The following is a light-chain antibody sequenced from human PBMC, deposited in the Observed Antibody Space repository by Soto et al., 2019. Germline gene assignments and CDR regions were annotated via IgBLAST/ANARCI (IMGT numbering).Light chain of an antibody. J-gene: IGKJ5*01. CDR2: DAS. Sequence: EIVLTQSPGTLSLSPGERATLSCRASQSVSSSYLAWYQQKPGQAPRLLIYDASSRATGIPDRFSGSGSGTDFTLTISRLEPEDFAVYYCQQYGSSPSITFGPGTRLEIK. CDR3: QQYGSSPSIT. V-gene: IGKV3-20*01. CDR1: QSVSSSY.